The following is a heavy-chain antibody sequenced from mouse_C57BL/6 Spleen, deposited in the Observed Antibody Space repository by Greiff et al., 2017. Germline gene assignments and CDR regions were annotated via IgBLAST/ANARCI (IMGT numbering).Heavy chain of an antibody. CDR1: GYTFTSYW. D-gene: IGHD1-1*01. V-gene: IGHV1-59*01. J-gene: IGHJ4*01. CDR2: IDPSDSYT. Sequence: QVQLQQPGAELVRPGTSVKLSCKASGYTFTSYWMHWVKQRPGQGLEWIGVIDPSDSYTNYNQKFKGKATLTVDTSSSTAYMQLSSLTSEDSAVYYCGRGDSSHDYAMDYWGQGTSVTVSS. CDR3: GRGDSSHDYAMDY.